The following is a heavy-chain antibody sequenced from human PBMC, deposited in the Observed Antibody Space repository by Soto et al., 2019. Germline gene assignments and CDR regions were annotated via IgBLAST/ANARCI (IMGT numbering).Heavy chain of an antibody. CDR3: AHVYGGYDNFDY. CDR1: GFSLSTSGVG. J-gene: IGHJ4*02. Sequence: QITLKESGPTLVKPTQTLTLTCTFSGFSLSTSGVGVCWIRQPPGKALEWLALIYWDDDKRYSPSLKSRLTITKDTSTNQVVLTMTNMDPVDTATYYCAHVYGGYDNFDYCGQGTLVTVSS. V-gene: IGHV2-5*02. D-gene: IGHD5-12*01. CDR2: IYWDDDK.